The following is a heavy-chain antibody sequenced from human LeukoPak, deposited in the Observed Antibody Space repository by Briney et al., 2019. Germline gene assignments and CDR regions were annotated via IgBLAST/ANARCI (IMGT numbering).Heavy chain of an antibody. CDR2: ISYDGSNK. D-gene: IGHD4-17*01. V-gene: IGHV3-30-3*01. J-gene: IGHJ4*02. Sequence: PGRSLRLSCAASGFTFSSYAMHWVRQAPGKGLEWVAVISYDGSNKYYADSVKGRFTISRDNSKNTLYLQMNSLRAEDTAVYYCAKVIYGDYPYWGQGTLVTVSS. CDR3: AKVIYGDYPY. CDR1: GFTFSSYA.